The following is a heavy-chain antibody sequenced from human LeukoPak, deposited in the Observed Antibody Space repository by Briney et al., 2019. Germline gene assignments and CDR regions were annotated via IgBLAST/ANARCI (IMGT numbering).Heavy chain of an antibody. CDR3: AKEDYGYNEYYFDY. Sequence: PGGSLRLSCVASGFTFDDYVMHWVRQAQGKGLERVSSISWNSGTKQYADSVRGRFTISRDNAKNSLYLEMNSLRAEDTALYFCAKEDYGYNEYYFDYWGQGTLVTVSS. J-gene: IGHJ4*02. CDR2: ISWNSGTK. D-gene: IGHD4-17*01. CDR1: GFTFDDYV. V-gene: IGHV3-9*01.